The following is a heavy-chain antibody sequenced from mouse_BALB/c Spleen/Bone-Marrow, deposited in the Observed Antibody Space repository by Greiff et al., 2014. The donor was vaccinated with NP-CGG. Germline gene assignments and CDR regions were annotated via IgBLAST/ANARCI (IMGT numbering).Heavy chain of an antibody. CDR2: ILPGSGST. CDR1: GYTFSSYW. CDR3: GNYYAMDY. V-gene: IGHV1-9*01. J-gene: IGHJ4*01. Sequence: VQLVESGAELMKPGASVKISCKATGYTFSSYWIEWVKQRPGHGLEWIGEILPGSGSTNYNEKFKGKATFTADTSSNTAYMQLSSLTSDDSAVYYCGNYYAMDYWGQGTSVTVSS.